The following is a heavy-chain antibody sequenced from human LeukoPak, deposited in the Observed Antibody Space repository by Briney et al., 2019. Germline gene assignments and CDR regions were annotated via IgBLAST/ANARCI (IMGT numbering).Heavy chain of an antibody. CDR1: GGSISSGDYY. V-gene: IGHV4-39*07. CDR2: INHSGST. Sequence: SETLSLTCTVSGGSISSGDYYWSWIRQPPGKGLEWIGEINHSGSTNYNPSLKSRVTISVDTSKNQFSLKLSSVTAADTAVYYCARYPTQNAFDIWGQGTMVTVSS. CDR3: ARYPTQNAFDI. J-gene: IGHJ3*02.